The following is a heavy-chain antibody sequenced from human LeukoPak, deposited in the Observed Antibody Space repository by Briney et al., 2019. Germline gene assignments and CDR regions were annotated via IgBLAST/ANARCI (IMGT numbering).Heavy chain of an antibody. V-gene: IGHV1-58*01. Sequence: GASVKVSCKASGFTFTSSAVQWVRQARGQRLEWIGWIVVGSGNTNYAQKFQERVTITRDMSTSTAYMEPSSLRSEDTAVYYCAADQIQQLVQNYYGMDVWGQGTTVTVSS. CDR3: AADQIQQLVQNYYGMDV. CDR1: GFTFTSSA. D-gene: IGHD6-13*01. J-gene: IGHJ6*02. CDR2: IVVGSGNT.